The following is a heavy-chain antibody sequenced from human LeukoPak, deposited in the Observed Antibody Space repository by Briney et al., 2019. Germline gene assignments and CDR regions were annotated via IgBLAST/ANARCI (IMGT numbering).Heavy chain of an antibody. V-gene: IGHV1-18*01. Sequence: ASVTVSFKASGGTFSSYAISWVRQAPGQGLEWMGWISAYNGNTNYAQKLQGRVTMTTDTSTSTAYMELRSLRSDDTAVYYCARGRKGSITIFGVVTFPPNWFDPWGQGTLVTVSS. CDR2: ISAYNGNT. CDR3: ARGRKGSITIFGVVTFPPNWFDP. CDR1: GGTFSSYA. J-gene: IGHJ5*02. D-gene: IGHD3-3*01.